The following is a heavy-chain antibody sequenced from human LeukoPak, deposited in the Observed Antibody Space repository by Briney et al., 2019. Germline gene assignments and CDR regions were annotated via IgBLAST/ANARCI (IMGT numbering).Heavy chain of an antibody. V-gene: IGHV4-61*05. CDR3: ARQSNELLWSSNGFDP. Sequence: SETLSITCTVSGGSIISSSYGWGWIRQPPVKGLEWIGYIYYSGSTNYNPSLKSRVTISVDTSKNQFSLKLSSVTAADTAVYYCARQSNELLWSSNGFDPWGQGTLVTVSS. CDR2: IYYSGST. J-gene: IGHJ5*02. CDR1: GGSIISSSYG. D-gene: IGHD1-26*01.